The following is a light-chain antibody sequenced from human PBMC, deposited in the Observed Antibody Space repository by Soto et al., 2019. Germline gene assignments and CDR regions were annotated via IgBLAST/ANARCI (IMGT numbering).Light chain of an antibody. Sequence: QSALTQPASVSGSPGQSITISCTGNSSDVGGYNYVSWYQQHPGKAPKLMIYEVSNRPSGVSNRFSGSKSGNTASLTISGLQAEDEADYYCTSYTTSSTHWVFGGWTKLTVL. V-gene: IGLV2-14*01. CDR1: SSDVGGYNY. CDR2: EVS. CDR3: TSYTTSSTHWV. J-gene: IGLJ3*02.